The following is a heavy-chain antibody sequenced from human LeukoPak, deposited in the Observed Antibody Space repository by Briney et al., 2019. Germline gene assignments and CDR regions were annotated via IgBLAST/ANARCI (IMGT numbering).Heavy chain of an antibody. V-gene: IGHV1-18*01. CDR2: ISAYNGNT. D-gene: IGHD2-2*01. CDR1: GYTFTSYG. J-gene: IGHJ4*02. CDR3: ARDRLPNEDIVVVPIE. Sequence: GASVKVSCKASGYTFTSYGISWVRQAPGQGLEWMGWISAYNGNTNYAQKLQGRVTMTTDTSTSTAYMELRSLRSDDAAVYYCARDRLPNEDIVVVPIEWGQGTLVTVSS.